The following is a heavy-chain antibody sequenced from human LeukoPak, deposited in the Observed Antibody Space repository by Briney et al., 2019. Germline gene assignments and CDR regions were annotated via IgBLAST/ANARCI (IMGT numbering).Heavy chain of an antibody. D-gene: IGHD4-17*01. CDR1: GYSFISYW. V-gene: IGHV5-51*01. CDR3: ARRQTPDYGDPWGAFDI. Sequence: GESLKISCKGSGYSFISYWIGWVRQLPGKGLEWMGIFYPGDSDTRYSPSFQGQVTISADESISTAYLQWSSLKASDSAMYYCARRQTPDYGDPWGAFDIWGQGTMVTAAS. CDR2: FYPGDSDT. J-gene: IGHJ3*02.